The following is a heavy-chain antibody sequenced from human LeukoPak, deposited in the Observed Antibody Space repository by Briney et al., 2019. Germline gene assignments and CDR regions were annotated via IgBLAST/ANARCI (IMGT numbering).Heavy chain of an antibody. CDR3: ARAIAARLD. V-gene: IGHV3-48*01. J-gene: IGHJ4*02. D-gene: IGHD6-6*01. Sequence: GGSLRLSCAASGFTFSSYSMNWVRRAPGKGLEWVSYISTIYYADSVKGRFTISRDNAKNSLYLQMNSLRAEDTAVYYCARAIAARLDWGQGTLVTVSS. CDR2: ISTI. CDR1: GFTFSSYS.